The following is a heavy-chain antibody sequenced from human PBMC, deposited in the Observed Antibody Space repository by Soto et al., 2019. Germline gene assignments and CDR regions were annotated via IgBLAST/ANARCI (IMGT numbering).Heavy chain of an antibody. V-gene: IGHV3-23*01. CDR1: GFTFSSYA. Sequence: QPGGSLRLSCAASGFTFSSYAMSWVRQAPGKGLEWVSAISGSGGSTYYADSVKGRFTISRDNSKNTLYLQMNSLRAEDTAVYYCAKDMDPTVTPLACAFDIWGQGTMVTVSS. CDR3: AKDMDPTVTPLACAFDI. D-gene: IGHD4-4*01. J-gene: IGHJ3*02. CDR2: ISGSGGST.